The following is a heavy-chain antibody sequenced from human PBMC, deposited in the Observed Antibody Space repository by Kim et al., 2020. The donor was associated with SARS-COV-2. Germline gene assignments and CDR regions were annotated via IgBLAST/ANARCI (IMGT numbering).Heavy chain of an antibody. D-gene: IGHD6-6*01. CDR2: IDHSGSA. V-gene: IGHV4-34*01. Sequence: SETLSLTCAVFGGSLSGFRWSWIRQPPGKGLEWLGEIDHSGSADYNPSLKSRVTMPVDSAKTQFSLRLTFVTAADTAVYYCARYAYTSSSGWFDPWGRGILVTVSS. CDR1: GGSLSGFR. J-gene: IGHJ5*02. CDR3: ARYAYTSSSGWFDP.